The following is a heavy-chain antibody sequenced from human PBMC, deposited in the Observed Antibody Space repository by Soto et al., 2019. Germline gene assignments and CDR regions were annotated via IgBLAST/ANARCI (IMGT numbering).Heavy chain of an antibody. Sequence: EVQLVQSRVGVKKPGESLTISCQGSGYNFANYWIGWVRQMPGGGLEWVGIIYPGDSDTRYSPSFRGRVTISADKSISTAYLQWNSLQASDTAFIYCARAITGTTHPYHFDHWGQGTLVPVSS. CDR2: IYPGDSDT. J-gene: IGHJ4*02. D-gene: IGHD1-20*01. CDR1: GYNFANYW. CDR3: ARAITGTTHPYHFDH. V-gene: IGHV5-51*01.